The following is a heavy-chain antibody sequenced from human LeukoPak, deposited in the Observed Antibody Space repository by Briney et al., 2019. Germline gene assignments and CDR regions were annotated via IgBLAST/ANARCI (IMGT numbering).Heavy chain of an antibody. V-gene: IGHV1-8*03. CDR1: GYTFTSYD. CDR3: ARRRGLWFGEYYYYYMDV. CDR2: MNPNSGNT. D-gene: IGHD3-10*01. Sequence: ASVKVSCKASGYTFTSYDINWVRQATGQGLEWMGWMNPNSGNTGYAQKFQGRVTITRNTSISTAYMELSSLRSEDTAVYYCARRRGLWFGEYYYYYMDVWGKGTTVTVSS. J-gene: IGHJ6*03.